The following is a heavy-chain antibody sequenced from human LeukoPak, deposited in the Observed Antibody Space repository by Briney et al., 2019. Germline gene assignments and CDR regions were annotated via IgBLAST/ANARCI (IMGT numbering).Heavy chain of an antibody. Sequence: GGSLRLSCAASGFTFSSYAISWVRQAPGKGLEWVGVIPSGGNNKYYAESVKGRFTISRDNSKNTLYLQMNSLKTEDTALYYCAKKASLVRGENYLDFWGQGTLVTVAS. CDR2: IPSGGNNK. J-gene: IGHJ4*02. D-gene: IGHD3-10*01. V-gene: IGHV3-30*18. CDR3: AKKASLVRGENYLDF. CDR1: GFTFSSYA.